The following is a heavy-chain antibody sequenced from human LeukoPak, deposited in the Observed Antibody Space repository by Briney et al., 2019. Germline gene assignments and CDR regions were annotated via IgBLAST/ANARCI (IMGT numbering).Heavy chain of an antibody. V-gene: IGHV1-69*13. CDR2: IIPIFGTA. Sequence: ASVKVSCKASGGTFSSYAISWVRQAPGQGLEWMGGIIPIFGTANYAQKFQGRVTITADESTSTAYMELSSLRSEDTAVYYCARVIVGVNPPYYYYGMDVWGQGTTVTVSS. D-gene: IGHD1-26*01. CDR1: GGTFSSYA. J-gene: IGHJ6*02. CDR3: ARVIVGVNPPYYYYGMDV.